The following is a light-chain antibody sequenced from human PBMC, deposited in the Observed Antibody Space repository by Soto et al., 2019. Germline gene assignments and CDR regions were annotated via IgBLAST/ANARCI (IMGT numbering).Light chain of an antibody. CDR3: QQRSNSWT. Sequence: EIVLTQSPATLSLSPGERATLSCRASQSVSSYLAWYQQKPGQAPRLLIYDASNRATGIPARFSGSGSGTDVTLTISSLEPEDFAVYYCQQRSNSWTFGQGTKVEIK. CDR2: DAS. V-gene: IGKV3-11*01. J-gene: IGKJ1*01. CDR1: QSVSSY.